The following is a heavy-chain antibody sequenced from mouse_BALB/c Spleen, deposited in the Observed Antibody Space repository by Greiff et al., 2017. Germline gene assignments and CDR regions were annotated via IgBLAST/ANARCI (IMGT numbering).Heavy chain of an antibody. CDR1: GYTFTDYV. J-gene: IGHJ3*01. CDR3: ARDYEAY. CDR2: IYPGSGST. D-gene: IGHD1-1*01. V-gene: IGHV1-77*01. Sequence: QVQLKQSGPELVKPGASVKMSCKASGYTFTDYVISWVKQRTGQGLEWIGEIYPGSGSTYYNEKFKGKATLTADKSSNTAYMQLSSLTSEDSAVYFCARDYEAYWGQGTLVTVSA.